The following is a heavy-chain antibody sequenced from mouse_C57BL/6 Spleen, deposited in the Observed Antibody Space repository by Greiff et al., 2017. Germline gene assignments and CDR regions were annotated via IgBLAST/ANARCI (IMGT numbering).Heavy chain of an antibody. CDR3: ARQAGHVYDFDV. CDR1: GFTFSSYG. J-gene: IGHJ1*03. D-gene: IGHD2-3*01. CDR2: ISSGGSYT. Sequence: EVMLVESGGDLVKPGGSLKLSCAASGFTFSSYGMSWVRQTPDKRLEWVATISSGGSYTYYPDSVKGRITISRDNAKNTLSLQMSSLKSEDTAMYYCARQAGHVYDFDVWGTGTTVTVSS. V-gene: IGHV5-6*02.